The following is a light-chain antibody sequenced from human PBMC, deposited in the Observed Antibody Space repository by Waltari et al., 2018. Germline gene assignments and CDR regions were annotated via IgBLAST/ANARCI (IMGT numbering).Light chain of an antibody. CDR2: SNN. J-gene: IGLJ2*01. Sequence: QSVLTQPPSVSGTPGPRVSISCSGGRSNIGSYSVNWYQQVPGTAPKPLIYSNNQRPSGVPDRLSGSKSGTSACLTMSGLQSEDDADYDCATWDDSLNGLFGGGTRLTVL. CDR3: ATWDDSLNGL. CDR1: RSNIGSYS. V-gene: IGLV1-44*01.